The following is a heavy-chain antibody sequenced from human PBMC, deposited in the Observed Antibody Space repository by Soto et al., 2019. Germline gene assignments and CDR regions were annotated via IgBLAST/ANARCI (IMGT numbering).Heavy chain of an antibody. V-gene: IGHV5-51*01. CDR1: VDSVTSYW. CDR2: IYPGDSDT. J-gene: IGHJ3*02. Sequence: GEALKISGKGSVDSVTSYWIGSLRQMPGKGLEWMGIIYPGDSDTRYSPSFQGQVTISADKSISTAYLQWSSLKASDTAMYYCARRRQNGDAFDIWGQGTMVTV. D-gene: IGHD1-1*01. CDR3: ARRRQNGDAFDI.